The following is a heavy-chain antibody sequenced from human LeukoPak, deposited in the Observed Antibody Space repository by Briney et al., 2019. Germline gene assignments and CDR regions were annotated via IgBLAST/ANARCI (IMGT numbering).Heavy chain of an antibody. CDR3: AKGPRERSSSREWFDP. Sequence: GGSLRLSCAASGFTFSSYAMSWVRQAPGKGLEWVSAISGSGGSTYYADSVKGRFTISRDNSKNTLYLQMNSLRAEDTALYYCAKGPRERSSSREWFDPWGQGTLVTVSS. J-gene: IGHJ5*02. D-gene: IGHD6-13*01. V-gene: IGHV3-23*01. CDR1: GFTFSSYA. CDR2: ISGSGGST.